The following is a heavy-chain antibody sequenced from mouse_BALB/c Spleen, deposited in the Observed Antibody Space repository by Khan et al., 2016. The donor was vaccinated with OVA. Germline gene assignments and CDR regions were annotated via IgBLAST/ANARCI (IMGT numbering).Heavy chain of an antibody. CDR1: GYTFTNYG. D-gene: IGHD1-1*01. CDR2: INTYTGEP. Sequence: QIQLVQSGPELKKAGETVKISCKASGYTFTNYGMNWVKQAPGKGLKWMGWINTYTGEPTYAGDFKGRLAFSVETSASTTYLQINNLKDEDTATYVCARSRLLRYALDYWDQGTSVTVSS. J-gene: IGHJ4*01. CDR3: ARSRLLRYALDY. V-gene: IGHV9-3-1*01.